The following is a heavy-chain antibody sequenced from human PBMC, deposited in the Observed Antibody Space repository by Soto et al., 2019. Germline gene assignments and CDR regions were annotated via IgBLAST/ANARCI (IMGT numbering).Heavy chain of an antibody. J-gene: IGHJ6*03. CDR3: ARFQGDYDILTGYTGSYYYYMDV. Sequence: PSETLSLTCAVYGGSFSGYYWSWIRQPPGKGLEWIGEINHSGSTNYNPSLKSRVTISVDTSKNQFSLKLSSVTAADTAVYYCARFQGDYDILTGYTGSYYYYMDVWGKGTTVTVSS. D-gene: IGHD3-9*01. CDR1: GGSFSGYY. V-gene: IGHV4-34*01. CDR2: INHSGST.